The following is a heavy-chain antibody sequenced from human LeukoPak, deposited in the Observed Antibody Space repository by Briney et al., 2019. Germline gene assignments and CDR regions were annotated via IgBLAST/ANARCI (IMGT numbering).Heavy chain of an antibody. J-gene: IGHJ5*02. CDR1: GYTFTSYA. D-gene: IGHD3-22*01. Sequence: GASVKVSCKASGYTFTSYAMNWVRQAPGQGLEWMGWINTNTGNPTYAQGFTGQFVFSLDTSVSTAYLQISSLKAEDTAVYYCATTLHYYDSSGPFDPWGQGTLVAVSS. CDR3: ATTLHYYDSSGPFDP. V-gene: IGHV7-4-1*02. CDR2: INTNTGNP.